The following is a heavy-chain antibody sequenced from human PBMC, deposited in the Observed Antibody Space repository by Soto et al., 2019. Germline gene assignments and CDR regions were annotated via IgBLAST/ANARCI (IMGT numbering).Heavy chain of an antibody. V-gene: IGHV3-23*01. CDR3: AKRACSLVSCSYFDH. J-gene: IGHJ4*01. D-gene: IGHD2-2*01. CDR2: ISGADGST. Sequence: GGSLRLSCGASGFFFRTNDMSWVRQTPGKGLEWVSGISGADGSTSYIDSVKGRFTISRDDSASTLYLQMNSLRDEDTAVYYCAKRACSLVSCSYFDHWGHGTLVTVSS. CDR1: GFFFRTND.